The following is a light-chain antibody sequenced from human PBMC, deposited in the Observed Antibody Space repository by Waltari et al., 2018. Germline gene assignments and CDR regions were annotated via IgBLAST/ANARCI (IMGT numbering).Light chain of an antibody. CDR3: YSTDSSADYYV. V-gene: IGLV3-10*01. J-gene: IGLJ1*01. CDR2: EDS. CDR1: AMPHKH. Sequence: SYELTQPPSVSVSPGPTARTTCSCDAMPHKHAYWYQQKSGQAPVLVIYEDSKRPSGIPERFSGSSSGTLATLTISGAQVEDEADYYCYSTDSSADYYVFGTGTKVTVL.